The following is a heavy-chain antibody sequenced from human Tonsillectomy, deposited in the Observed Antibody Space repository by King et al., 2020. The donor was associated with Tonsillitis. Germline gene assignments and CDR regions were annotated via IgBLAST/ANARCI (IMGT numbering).Heavy chain of an antibody. CDR1: GFTFSGSS. D-gene: IGHD4-23*01. J-gene: IGHJ6*03. CDR3: TRHSDYGGNSYYYMDV. Sequence: VQLVESGGGLVQPGGSLKLSCAASGFTFSGSSMHWFRQASGKGLEWVGRIRSKANSYATAYAASVRGRFTISRDDSKNTAYLQMNSLKTEDTAVYYCTRHSDYGGNSYYYMDVWGKGTTVTVSS. V-gene: IGHV3-73*01. CDR2: IRSKANSYAT.